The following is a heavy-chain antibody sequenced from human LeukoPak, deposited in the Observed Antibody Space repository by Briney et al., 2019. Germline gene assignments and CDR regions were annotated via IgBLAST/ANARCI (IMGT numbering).Heavy chain of an antibody. Sequence: GRSLRLSCAASGFTFSAMWMHWVRQAPGKGLGWVSRINTDGSSTNYADSVTGRFTISRDNAKNTVYLQMNSLRAEDTAVYYSVKSGVDYWGQGTLVTVSS. CDR1: GFTFSAMW. J-gene: IGHJ4*02. CDR3: VKSGVDY. CDR2: INTDGSST. D-gene: IGHD3-3*01. V-gene: IGHV3-74*01.